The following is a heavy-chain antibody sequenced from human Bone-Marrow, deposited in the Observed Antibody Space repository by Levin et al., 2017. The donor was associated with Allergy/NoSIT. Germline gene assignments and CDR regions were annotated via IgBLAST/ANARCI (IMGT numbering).Heavy chain of an antibody. CDR1: GASISSGSYY. D-gene: IGHD5-18*01. V-gene: IGHV4-61*02. J-gene: IGHJ6*03. CDR3: ARDRRGYNYGPYTASYFYYMDV. CDR2: ISASGST. Sequence: SETLSLTCTVSGASISSGSYYWSWIRQPAETGLEWIGRISASGSTNYNSSLKSRVTISVDTSKNHFSLKLNSVNAADTAVYYCARDRRGYNYGPYTASYFYYMDVWGKGTTVTVSS.